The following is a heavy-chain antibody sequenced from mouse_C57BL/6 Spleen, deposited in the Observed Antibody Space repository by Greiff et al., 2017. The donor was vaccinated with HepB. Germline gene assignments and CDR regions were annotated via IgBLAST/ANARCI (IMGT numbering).Heavy chain of an antibody. Sequence: EVKLMESGEGLVKPGGSLKLSCAASGFTFSSYAMSWVRQTPEKRLEWVAYISSGGDYIYYADTVKGRFTISRDNARNTLYLQMSSLKSEDTAMYYCTRDDGYYDAMDYWGQGTSVTVSS. CDR1: GFTFSSYA. CDR3: TRDDGYYDAMDY. CDR2: ISSGGDYI. D-gene: IGHD2-3*01. J-gene: IGHJ4*01. V-gene: IGHV5-9-1*02.